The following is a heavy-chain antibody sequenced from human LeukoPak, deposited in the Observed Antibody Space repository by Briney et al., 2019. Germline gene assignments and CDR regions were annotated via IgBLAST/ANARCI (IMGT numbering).Heavy chain of an antibody. V-gene: IGHV5-51*01. Sequence: KDGESLKISCKGSGYGFTSCWIGWVRQMPGKGLEWMGIIYPGDSDTRYSPSFQGQVTISADKSISTAYLQWSSLKASDTAMYYCARHTMVRVPLDAFDIWGQGTMVTVSS. D-gene: IGHD3-10*01. CDR2: IYPGDSDT. CDR3: ARHTMVRVPLDAFDI. J-gene: IGHJ3*02. CDR1: GYGFTSCW.